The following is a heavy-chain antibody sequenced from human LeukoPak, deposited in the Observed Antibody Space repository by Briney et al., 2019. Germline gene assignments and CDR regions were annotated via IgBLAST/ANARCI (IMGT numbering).Heavy chain of an antibody. CDR3: AREDCGGDCYPYYFDY. CDR2: IWYDGSNK. CDR1: GFSFSRYA. D-gene: IGHD2-21*02. Sequence: GGSLRLSCAASGFSFSRYAMHWVRQAPGKGLEWVAVIWYDGSNKYYADSVKGRFTISRDNSKNTLYLQMNSLRAEDTAVYYCAREDCGGDCYPYYFDYWGQGTLVTVSS. J-gene: IGHJ4*02. V-gene: IGHV3-33*08.